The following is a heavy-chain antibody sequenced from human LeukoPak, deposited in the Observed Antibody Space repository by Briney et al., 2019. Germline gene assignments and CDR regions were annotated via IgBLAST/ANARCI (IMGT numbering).Heavy chain of an antibody. J-gene: IGHJ6*02. CDR2: ISSTSSTI. Sequence: GGSLRLSCAASGYPFSSFSMNWVRQAPGKGLEWVSYISSTSSTIYYADSVKGRFTVSRDNAKNSLYLQMNSLRDDDTAVYYCARLPPLHAYGSGSYSAYYYYYGMDVWGQGTTVTVSS. CDR1: GYPFSSFS. CDR3: ARLPPLHAYGSGSYSAYYYYYGMDV. D-gene: IGHD3-10*01. V-gene: IGHV3-48*02.